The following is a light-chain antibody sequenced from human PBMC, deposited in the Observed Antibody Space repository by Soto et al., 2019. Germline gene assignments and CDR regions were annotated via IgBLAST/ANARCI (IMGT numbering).Light chain of an antibody. CDR3: QQFGSSFLT. V-gene: IGKV3-20*01. Sequence: DIVLTQSPGTLSLSPGERATLSCRASQSVSSSYLAWYQQKPGQAPRLLIYGASSRATGIPDRFSGSGSGTAFTLTISRLEPEDFAVYYCQQFGSSFLTFGPGTKVDIK. CDR1: QSVSSSY. CDR2: GAS. J-gene: IGKJ3*01.